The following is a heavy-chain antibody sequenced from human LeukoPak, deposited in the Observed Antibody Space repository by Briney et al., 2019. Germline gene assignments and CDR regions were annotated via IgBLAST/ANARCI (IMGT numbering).Heavy chain of an antibody. D-gene: IGHD6-13*01. CDR1: GFTFSSYA. CDR2: ISGSGGST. CDR3: AKNGGYSSSWPFDY. V-gene: IGHV3-23*01. J-gene: IGHJ4*02. Sequence: GGSLRLSCAASGFTFSSYAMSWVRQAPGKGLEWVSAISGSGGSTHYADSVKGRFTISRDNSKNTLYLQMNSLRAEDTAVYYCAKNGGYSSSWPFDYWGQGTLVTVSS.